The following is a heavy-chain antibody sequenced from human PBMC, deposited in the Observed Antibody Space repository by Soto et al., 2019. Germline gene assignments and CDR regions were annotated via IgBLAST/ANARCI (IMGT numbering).Heavy chain of an antibody. J-gene: IGHJ5*02. D-gene: IGHD3-10*01. CDR3: ARGNRVWFGEYLAWFDP. Sequence: PGGSLRLSCAASGFTFSSYGMHWVRQAPGKGLEWVAVIWYDGSNKYYADSVKGRFTISRDNSKNTLYLQMNSLRAEDTAVYYCARGNRVWFGEYLAWFDPWGQGTLVTVSS. CDR1: GFTFSSYG. V-gene: IGHV3-33*01. CDR2: IWYDGSNK.